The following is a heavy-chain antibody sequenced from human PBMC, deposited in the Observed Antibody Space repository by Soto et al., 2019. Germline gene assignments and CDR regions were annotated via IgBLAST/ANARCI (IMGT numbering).Heavy chain of an antibody. Sequence: PGGSLRLSCAASGFTFSSYGMHWVRQAPGKGLEWVAVISYDGSSTSYADSVKGRFTISRDNAKNTLYLQMNSLRAEDTAVYYCARDAINYYDSSGYSDYWGQGTLVTVSS. CDR3: ARDAINYYDSSGYSDY. D-gene: IGHD3-22*01. V-gene: IGHV3-30*03. CDR1: GFTFSSYG. CDR2: ISYDGSST. J-gene: IGHJ4*02.